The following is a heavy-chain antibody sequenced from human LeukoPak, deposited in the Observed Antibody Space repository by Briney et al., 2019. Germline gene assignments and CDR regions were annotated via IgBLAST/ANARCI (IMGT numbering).Heavy chain of an antibody. Sequence: ASVKVSCKASGYTFTGYYMHWVRQAPGQGLEWMGWINPNSGGTNYAQKCQGRVTMTRDTSISTAYMELRSLRSDDTAVYYCARDLPNYYDSSGYYPFDYWGQGTLVTVSS. CDR3: ARDLPNYYDSSGYYPFDY. CDR1: GYTFTGYY. J-gene: IGHJ4*02. CDR2: INPNSGGT. V-gene: IGHV1-2*02. D-gene: IGHD3-22*01.